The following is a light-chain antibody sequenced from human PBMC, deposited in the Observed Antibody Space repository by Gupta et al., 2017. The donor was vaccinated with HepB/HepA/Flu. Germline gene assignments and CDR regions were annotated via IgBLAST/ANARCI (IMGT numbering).Light chain of an antibody. CDR1: SSDVGGYNF. V-gene: IGLV2-8*01. Sequence: QSALTQPPSASGSLGQSVTISCTGTSSDVGGYNFVSWYQQHTDKAPRLLIFEVNRRPAGVPDRFSGSKSGNTASLTVSGLQPDEEADYYCSSYARSDNVLFGGGTKVTVL. CDR2: EVN. CDR3: SSYARSDNVL. J-gene: IGLJ2*01.